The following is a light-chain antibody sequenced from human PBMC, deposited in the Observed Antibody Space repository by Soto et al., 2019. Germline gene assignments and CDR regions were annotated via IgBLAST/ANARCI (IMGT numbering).Light chain of an antibody. J-gene: IGKJ1*01. V-gene: IGKV1-39*01. CDR1: QSISTY. Sequence: DIQITQSPSSLSSSVLERFTITCRASQSISTYLNWYHQKPGKAPKLLIDAASSLQSGVPSRFSGSGSGTDFTLTISSLQPEDFATYYCQQGYSTPRTFGQGTKVDI. CDR2: AAS. CDR3: QQGYSTPRT.